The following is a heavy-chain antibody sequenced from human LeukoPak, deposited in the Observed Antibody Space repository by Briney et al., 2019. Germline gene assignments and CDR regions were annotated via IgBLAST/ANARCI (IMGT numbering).Heavy chain of an antibody. CDR1: GYSFTSSW. CDR2: IYPGDSDI. D-gene: IGHD5-18*01. CDR3: ARPRGYIYGTYFDY. Sequence: GESLKISCKGSGYSFTSSWIGWLRQMPGKGLEWMGIIYPGDSDIKYSPSFQGQVTISADKSISTAYLQWSSLKASDTAMYYCARPRGYIYGTYFDYWGQGTLVTVSS. V-gene: IGHV5-51*01. J-gene: IGHJ4*02.